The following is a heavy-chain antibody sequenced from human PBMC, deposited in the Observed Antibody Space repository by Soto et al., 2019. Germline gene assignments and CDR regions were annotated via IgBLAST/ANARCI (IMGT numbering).Heavy chain of an antibody. CDR2: IHYSGST. CDR1: GGSISTYY. V-gene: IGHV4-59*01. D-gene: IGHD3-16*01. J-gene: IGHJ6*02. Sequence: SETLSLTCTVSGGSISTYYWTWVRQPPGKGLEWIGYIHYSGSTNYNPSLKSRVTISVDTSKNQFSLKLTSVTAADTAVYFCARDIWVGGDYYYYAMDVWGQGTTVT. CDR3: ARDIWVGGDYYYYAMDV.